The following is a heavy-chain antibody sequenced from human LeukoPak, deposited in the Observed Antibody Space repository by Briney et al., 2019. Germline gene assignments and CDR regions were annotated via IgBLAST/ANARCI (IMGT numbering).Heavy chain of an antibody. CDR1: GFTFSNAW. D-gene: IGHD3-10*01. Sequence: GGSLRLSCAASGFTFSNAWMSWVRQAPGKGLEWVGRIKSRTDGGTTDYAAPVKGRFTISRDDSKNTLYLQMNSLKTEDTAVYYCTTDPRYYYGSGSPSPRIDYWGQGTLVTVSS. J-gene: IGHJ4*02. CDR2: IKSRTDGGTT. V-gene: IGHV3-15*01. CDR3: TTDPRYYYGSGSPSPRIDY.